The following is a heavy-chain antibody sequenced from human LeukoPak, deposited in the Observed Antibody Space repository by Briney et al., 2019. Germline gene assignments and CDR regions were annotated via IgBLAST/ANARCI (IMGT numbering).Heavy chain of an antibody. D-gene: IGHD5-18*01. CDR1: GFTFSSYS. J-gene: IGHJ5*02. CDR2: ISSSSSYI. Sequence: GGSLRLSCAASGFTFSSYSMNWVRQAPGKGLEWDSSISSSSSYIYYADSVKGRFTISRDNAKNSLYLQMNSLRAEDTAVYYCARDGDSYGYQGKYNWFDPWGQGTLVTVSS. CDR3: ARDGDSYGYQGKYNWFDP. V-gene: IGHV3-21*01.